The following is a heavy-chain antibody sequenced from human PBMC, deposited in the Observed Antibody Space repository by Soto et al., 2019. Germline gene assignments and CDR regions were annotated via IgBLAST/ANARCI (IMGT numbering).Heavy chain of an antibody. CDR3: TRDPRITDF. CDR2: INPGGDVI. V-gene: IGHV3-11*01. J-gene: IGHJ4*02. D-gene: IGHD3-16*01. Sequence: QVRLVESGGGLVKPEGSLTLSCAASGFSLRDYYMTWIRQAPGKGLELLSYINPGGDVIKYVDSVKGRFTISRDNAKNSLYLHMNNLRAEYTAVYYCTRDPRITDFWGQGTLVTVSS. CDR1: GFSLRDYY.